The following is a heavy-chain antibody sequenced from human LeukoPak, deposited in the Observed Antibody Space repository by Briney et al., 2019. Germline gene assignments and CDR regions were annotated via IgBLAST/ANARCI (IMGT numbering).Heavy chain of an antibody. CDR2: INGNGGST. Sequence: PGGSLRLSCAASGFTFDDYGMSWVRQAPGKGLEGVSGINGNGGSTGYADSVKGRFTISRDNAKKSLYLQMNSLRAEDTALYYCARLDTAMVDYWGQGTLVTVSS. V-gene: IGHV3-20*04. J-gene: IGHJ4*02. D-gene: IGHD5-18*01. CDR3: ARLDTAMVDY. CDR1: GFTFDDYG.